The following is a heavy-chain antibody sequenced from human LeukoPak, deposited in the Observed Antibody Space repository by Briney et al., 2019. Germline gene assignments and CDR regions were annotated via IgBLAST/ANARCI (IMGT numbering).Heavy chain of an antibody. CDR2: IYWDDDS. V-gene: IGHV2-5*02. D-gene: IGHD5-18*01. J-gene: IGHJ3*02. CDR3: AHSQVYSYGSFHDAYDI. Sequence: SGPTLVNPTQTLTLTCSLSGVSLSTSGVGVGWIRQPPGKALEWLALIYWDDDSRYSPSLKSSLTIAKDTSKNQVVLTMTNMDSVDTATYYCAHSQVYSYGSFHDAYDIWGLGTLVTVSS. CDR1: GVSLSTSGVG.